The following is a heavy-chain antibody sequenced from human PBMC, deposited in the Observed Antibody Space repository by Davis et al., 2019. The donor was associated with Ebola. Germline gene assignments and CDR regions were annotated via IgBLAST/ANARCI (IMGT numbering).Heavy chain of an antibody. CDR1: GYTFTSYA. CDR3: ATDRCTNTNCYHFGTYYGLDV. V-gene: IGHV1-3*01. CDR2: INAGNGNT. D-gene: IGHD2-2*01. J-gene: IGHJ6*02. Sequence: ASVQVSCKASGYTFTSYAMHWVRQAPGQRLEWMGWINAGNGNTKYSQKFQGRVTITRDTSASTAYMELSSLRSEDSAIYYCATDRCTNTNCYHFGTYYGLDVWGQGTTVSVSS.